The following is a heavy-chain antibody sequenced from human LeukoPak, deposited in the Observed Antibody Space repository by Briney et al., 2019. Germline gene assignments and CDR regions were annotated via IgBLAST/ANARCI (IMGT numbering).Heavy chain of an antibody. V-gene: IGHV3-15*01. Sequence: GGSLRLSCAASGFTFSNAWMSWVRQAPGKGLEWGGRIKSKSDGGTTEYAAPVKGRFSISRDDSENTLYLQVSGLKTEDTAVYYCATYNYGAAYSWGRGTLVTVSS. J-gene: IGHJ4*02. D-gene: IGHD4-17*01. CDR3: ATYNYGAAYS. CDR2: IKSKSDGGTT. CDR1: GFTFSNAW.